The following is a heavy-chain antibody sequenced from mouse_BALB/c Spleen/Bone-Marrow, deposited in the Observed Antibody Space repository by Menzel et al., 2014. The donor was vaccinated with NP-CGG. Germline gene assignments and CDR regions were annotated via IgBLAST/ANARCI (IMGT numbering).Heavy chain of an antibody. D-gene: IGHD2-14*01. J-gene: IGHJ2*01. CDR1: GFDFSRYW. CDR2: INPDSSTL. V-gene: IGHV4-1*02. Sequence: DVMLVESGGGLVQPGGSLKLSCAASGFDFSRYWMSWVRQAPGKGLEWIGEINPDSSTLNYTPSLKDKFIISRDNAKNTLSLQMNKVRSEDTALYYCARPVYRYDPPAYWGQGTTLTVSS. CDR3: ARPVYRYDPPAY.